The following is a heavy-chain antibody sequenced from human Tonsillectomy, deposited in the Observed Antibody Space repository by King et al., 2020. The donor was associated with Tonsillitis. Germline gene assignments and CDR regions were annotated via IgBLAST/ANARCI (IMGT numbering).Heavy chain of an antibody. D-gene: IGHD3-16*02. J-gene: IGHJ3*02. CDR2: IKQDGSEQ. CDR3: ARCSSESKYRAFGI. CDR1: GFIFSSYW. Sequence: VQLVESGGGLVQPGGSLRLSCAASGFIFSSYWMSWVRQAPGKGLEWVATIKQDGSEQYFVDSVKGRFTVSRDNAKNSLYLQMNSLRAEDTAMHYCARCSSESKYRAFGIWGLGTMVAVSS. V-gene: IGHV3-7*01.